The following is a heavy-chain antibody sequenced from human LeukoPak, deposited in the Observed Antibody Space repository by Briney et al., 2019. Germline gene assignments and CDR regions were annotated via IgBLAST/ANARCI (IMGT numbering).Heavy chain of an antibody. CDR3: ARGVLGDATYYDILTGYYNAYYYMDV. J-gene: IGHJ6*03. D-gene: IGHD3-9*01. V-gene: IGHV1-8*03. CDR2: MNPNSGNT. Sequence: ASVKVSCKASGYTFTSYDINWVRQATGQGLEWMGWMNPNSGNTGYAQKFQGRVTITRNTSISTAYMELSRLRSDDTAVYYCARGVLGDATYYDILTGYYNAYYYMDVWGKGTTVTISS. CDR1: GYTFTSYD.